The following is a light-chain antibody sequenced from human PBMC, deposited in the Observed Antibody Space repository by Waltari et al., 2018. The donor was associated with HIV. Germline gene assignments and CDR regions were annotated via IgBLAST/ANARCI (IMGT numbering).Light chain of an antibody. V-gene: IGKV1-33*01. J-gene: IGKJ4*01. CDR1: HDISEY. CDR2: EAS. CDR3: QQHDDVPLT. Sequence: DIQLTQSPSALSAAVGDRVTITCQASHDISEYLIWYQQKSGKAPKAVIYEASKLETGVSSRFSGGGSGTHFNLTISSLQPEDIATYYCQQHDDVPLTFGGGTKVEIK.